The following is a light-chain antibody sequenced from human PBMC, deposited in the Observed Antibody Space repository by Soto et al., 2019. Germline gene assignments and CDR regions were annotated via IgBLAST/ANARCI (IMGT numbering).Light chain of an antibody. CDR1: SSNIGRNT. CDR2: RNN. V-gene: IGLV1-44*01. CDR3: AAWDDSLNGPV. J-gene: IGLJ1*01. Sequence: QAVVTQPPSASGTPGQRVTISCSESSSNIGRNTVSWYQQLPGTAPKLLIYRNNQRPSGVPDRFSGSKSGTSASLAISGLQSEDESDYYCAAWDDSLNGPVFGTGTKVTVL.